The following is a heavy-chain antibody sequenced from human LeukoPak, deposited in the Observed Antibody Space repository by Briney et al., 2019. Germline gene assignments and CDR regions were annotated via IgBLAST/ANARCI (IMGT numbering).Heavy chain of an antibody. CDR2: ISYDGSNK. CDR1: GFTFSSYG. Sequence: GGSLRLSCAASGFTFSSYGMPWVRQAPGKGLEWVAVISYDGSNKYYADSVKGRFTISRDNSKNTLYLQMNSLRAEDTAVYYCRVVITTTDYWGQGTLVTVSS. J-gene: IGHJ4*02. V-gene: IGHV3-30*03. CDR3: RVVITTTDY. D-gene: IGHD3-22*01.